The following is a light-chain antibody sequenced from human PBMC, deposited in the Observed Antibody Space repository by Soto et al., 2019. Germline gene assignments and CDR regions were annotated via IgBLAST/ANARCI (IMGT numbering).Light chain of an antibody. V-gene: IGKV1-9*01. CDR3: QQLNSYLT. CDR2: AAS. CDR1: QGISSY. J-gene: IGKJ5*01. Sequence: IQLTQSPSSLSASVGDRVTITCRASQGISSYLAWYQQKPGKAPKLLIYAASTLQSGVPSRFSGSGSGTDFTLTISSLQLEDFATYYCQQLNSYLTFGQGTRLEIK.